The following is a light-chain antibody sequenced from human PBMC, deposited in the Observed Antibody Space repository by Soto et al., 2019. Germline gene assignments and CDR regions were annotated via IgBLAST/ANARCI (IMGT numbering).Light chain of an antibody. CDR2: VAA. CDR3: QQRNTLPYI. J-gene: IGKJ4*01. Sequence: DIQLTQSPSFLSASVGDRVTITCRASQGINSYLAWYQQKPGKAPKLLIYVAAILESGVPSSFSASESGTDFPLTVSSLQPEDLATYFCQQRNTLPYIFGGVTKVEIK. V-gene: IGKV1-9*01. CDR1: QGINSY.